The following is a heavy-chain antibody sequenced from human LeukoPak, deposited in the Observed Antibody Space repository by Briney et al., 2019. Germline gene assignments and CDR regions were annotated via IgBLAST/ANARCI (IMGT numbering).Heavy chain of an antibody. CDR2: IDIGGGTT. CDR1: GFTFDRHA. J-gene: IGHJ6*02. D-gene: IGHD3-22*01. Sequence: PGGSLRLSCAASGFTFDRHAMCWVRQAPGKGLEWVSSIDIGGGTTYYADSVKGRFTISRDNSKNTLYLQMNSLRAEDTAVYYCARDPNYYDSTREGYYYYGMDVWGQGTTVTVSS. V-gene: IGHV3-23*01. CDR3: ARDPNYYDSTREGYYYYGMDV.